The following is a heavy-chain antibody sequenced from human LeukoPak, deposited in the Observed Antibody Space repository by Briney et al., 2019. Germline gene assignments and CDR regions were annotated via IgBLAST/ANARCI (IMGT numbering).Heavy chain of an antibody. V-gene: IGHV1-69*13. CDR3: AREESSGAVAGSFDY. D-gene: IGHD6-19*01. CDR1: RGTFSNYA. Sequence: ASVKVSCKASRGTFSNYAISWVRQAPGQGLEWMGGIIPIFGTANYAQKFQGRVTITADESTSTAYMELSSLRSEDTAVYYCAREESSGAVAGSFDYWGQGTLVTVSS. J-gene: IGHJ4*02. CDR2: IIPIFGTA.